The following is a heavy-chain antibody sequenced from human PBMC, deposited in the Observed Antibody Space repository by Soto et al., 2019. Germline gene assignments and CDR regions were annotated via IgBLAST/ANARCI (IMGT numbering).Heavy chain of an antibody. V-gene: IGHV3-30*18. Sequence: GGSLRLSCAASGFTFSSYGMHWVRQAPVRGLEWVAVISYDGSNKYFADSVKGRFTVSRDNSENTLYLHMNSLRAEDTAVYYCEKDKELGEAGYYFDFWGQGTLVTVSS. D-gene: IGHD1-26*01. CDR2: ISYDGSNK. CDR1: GFTFSSYG. J-gene: IGHJ4*02. CDR3: EKDKELGEAGYYFDF.